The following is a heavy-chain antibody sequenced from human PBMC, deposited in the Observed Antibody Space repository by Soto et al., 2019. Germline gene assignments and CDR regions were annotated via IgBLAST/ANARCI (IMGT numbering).Heavy chain of an antibody. CDR3: AKDQAPRVTQRYDAFDI. J-gene: IGHJ3*02. D-gene: IGHD4-17*01. CDR1: GFTFSSYA. Sequence: GGYLRLSCAASGFTFSSYAMNWVRQAPGKGLEWVSAISGSGGSTYYADSVKGRLTVSRDNSKNTLYLQMNSLRAEDTAVYYCAKDQAPRVTQRYDAFDIWGQGTMVTV. V-gene: IGHV3-23*01. CDR2: ISGSGGST.